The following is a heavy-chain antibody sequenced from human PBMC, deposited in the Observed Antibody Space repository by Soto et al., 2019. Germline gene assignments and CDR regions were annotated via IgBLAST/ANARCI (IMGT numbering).Heavy chain of an antibody. CDR3: AKDRDYSDNWDPLDV. D-gene: IGHD1-1*01. Sequence: GGSLRLSCAASGFTFSNYAITCGGQSPCKWLEWVSGISASGGSTYYVDSVKGRVTISRDNSKNTVYLQMHSLRADDTAVYFCAKDRDYSDNWDPLDVWGQGTTVTVSS. V-gene: IGHV3-23*01. J-gene: IGHJ6*02. CDR1: GFTFSNYA. CDR2: ISASGGST.